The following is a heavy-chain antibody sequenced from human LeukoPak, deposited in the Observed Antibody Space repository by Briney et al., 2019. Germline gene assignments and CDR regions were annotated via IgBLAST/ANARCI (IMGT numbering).Heavy chain of an antibody. J-gene: IGHJ4*02. CDR1: GFTFSSYA. Sequence: GGSLRLSCAASGFTFSSYAMHWVRQAPGKGLEWVSFISSDGSQKYYADSVKGRFTISRDNSKNTLYLQLNSLRVEDTAVYYCAREHGRSGYFDYWGQGTLVTVSS. V-gene: IGHV3-30*19. CDR3: AREHGRSGYFDY. CDR2: ISSDGSQK. D-gene: IGHD3-22*01.